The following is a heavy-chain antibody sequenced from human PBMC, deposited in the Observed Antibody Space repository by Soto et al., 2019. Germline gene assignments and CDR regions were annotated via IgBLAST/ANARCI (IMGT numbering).Heavy chain of an antibody. V-gene: IGHV3-20*04. CDR1: GLTFDDYG. J-gene: IGHJ4*02. CDR3: ARSKDWNQIAPFDY. CDR2: INWNGGST. Sequence: SPRLFRAASGLTFDDYGMSWVPQAPGKGLEWVSGINWNGGSTGYADSVKGRFTISRDNAKNSLYLQMNSLRAEDTALYYCARSKDWNQIAPFDYWGQGTLVTVSS. D-gene: IGHD1-1*01.